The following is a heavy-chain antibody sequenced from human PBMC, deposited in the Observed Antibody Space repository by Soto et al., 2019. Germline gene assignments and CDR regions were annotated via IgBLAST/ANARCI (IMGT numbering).Heavy chain of an antibody. CDR3: ASVGQAHYYDSSGYYSPPDY. CDR1: GDTFSSYA. V-gene: IGHV1-69*01. D-gene: IGHD3-22*01. J-gene: IGHJ4*02. CDR2: IIPVFGTA. Sequence: QVQLVQSGAEVKKPGSSVKVSCKASGDTFSSYAINWVRRAPGQGLEWMGGIIPVFGTANYAQKFKGRVTITAGESTSTVYMELSSLRSEDTAVYYCASVGQAHYYDSSGYYSPPDYWGQGTLVTVSS.